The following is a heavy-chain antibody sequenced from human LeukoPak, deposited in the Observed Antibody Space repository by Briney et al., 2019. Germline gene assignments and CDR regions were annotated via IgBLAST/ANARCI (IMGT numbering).Heavy chain of an antibody. D-gene: IGHD1-26*01. CDR1: GYTFTSYG. CDR2: ISAYNGNT. J-gene: IGHJ4*02. V-gene: IGHV1-18*01. CDR3: ARVVGAQPMYYFDY. Sequence: ASVKVSCKASGYTFTSYGISWVRQAPGQGLEGMGWISAYNGNTNYAQKLQGRGTMTTDTSTSTAYMELRSLRSDDTAVYYCARVVGAQPMYYFDYWGQGTLVTVSS.